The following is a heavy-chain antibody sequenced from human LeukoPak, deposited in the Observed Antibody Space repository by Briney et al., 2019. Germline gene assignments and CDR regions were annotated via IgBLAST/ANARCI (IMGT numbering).Heavy chain of an antibody. CDR2: IYYSGST. D-gene: IGHD1-14*01. J-gene: IGHJ4*02. V-gene: IGHV4-61*01. CDR1: GGSVSSGSYY. CDR3: ARSYRAYYFDY. Sequence: SETLSLTCTVSGGSVSSGSYYWSWIRQPPGKGLEWIGYIYYSGSTNYNPSLKSRVTISVDTSKNQFSLKLSSVTAADTAVYYCARSYRAYYFDYWGQGTLVTVSS.